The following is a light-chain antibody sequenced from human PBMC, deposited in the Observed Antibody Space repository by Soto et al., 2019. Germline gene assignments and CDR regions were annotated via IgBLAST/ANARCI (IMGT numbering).Light chain of an antibody. J-gene: IGLJ2*01. Sequence: QSALTQPASVSGSPGQSITISCTGTASDVGSYKFVSWYQHLPDKAPKLIIFEVSERPSGISDRFSGSKSGNTASLTISGLQAEDEADYYCCAYAANSTFLFGGGTKLTVL. CDR3: CAYAANSTFL. V-gene: IGLV2-23*02. CDR1: ASDVGSYKF. CDR2: EVS.